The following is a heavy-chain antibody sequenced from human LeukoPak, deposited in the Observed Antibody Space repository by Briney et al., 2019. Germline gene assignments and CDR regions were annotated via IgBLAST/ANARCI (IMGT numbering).Heavy chain of an antibody. CDR1: GASISSYY. D-gene: IGHD4-17*01. V-gene: IGHV4-59*01. Sequence: PSETLSLTCTVSGASISSYYWSWLRQPPGKGLEGFGYIYYSGSTNYNPSLKSRVTISVDTSKNQFSLKLSSVTAADTAVYYCARDRDYGDYGFDYWGQGTLVTGSS. J-gene: IGHJ4*02. CDR3: ARDRDYGDYGFDY. CDR2: IYYSGST.